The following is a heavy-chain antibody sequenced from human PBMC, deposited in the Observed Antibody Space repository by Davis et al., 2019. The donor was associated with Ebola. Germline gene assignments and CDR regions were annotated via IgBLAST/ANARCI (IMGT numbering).Heavy chain of an antibody. CDR3: ARERKQLDYFDY. D-gene: IGHD6-6*01. J-gene: IGHJ4*02. V-gene: IGHV4-59*12. CDR1: GGSINNYF. Sequence: SETLSLTCTVSGGSINNYFWSWIRQPPGKGLEWIGNIHYLGNTNYNPSLKSRVTMSVDTSKNQFSLKLSSVTAADTAVYYCARERKQLDYFDYWGQGTLVTVSS. CDR2: IHYLGNT.